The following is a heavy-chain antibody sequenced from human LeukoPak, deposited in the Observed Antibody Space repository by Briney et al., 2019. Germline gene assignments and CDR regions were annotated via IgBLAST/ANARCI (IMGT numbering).Heavy chain of an antibody. V-gene: IGHV3-7*04. CDR3: ARSPYSGSYGPFDY. CDR1: GXTLSNYW. J-gene: IGHJ4*02. Sequence: GGSLRLSCAASGXTLSNYWVNWVRQAPGKGLEWVANMKHDGTEKSYVDSVKGRFTISRDDAKNSLYLQMNSLGAEDTARYYCARSPYSGSYGPFDYWGQGTLVTVSS. D-gene: IGHD1-26*01. CDR2: MKHDGTEK.